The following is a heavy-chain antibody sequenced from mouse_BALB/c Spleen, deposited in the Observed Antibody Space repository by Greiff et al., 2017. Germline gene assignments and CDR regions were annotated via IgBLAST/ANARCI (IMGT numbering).Heavy chain of an antibody. J-gene: IGHJ2*01. CDR3: ARFPATSYLDY. V-gene: IGHV1-61*01. CDR2: IHPSDSET. Sequence: QVQLQQSGAELVRPGASVKLSCKASGYSFTSYWMNWVKQRPGQGLEWIGMIHPSDSETSINQKFKDKATVTVDKSSSTAYMQLSSPTSEDSAVYYWARFPATSYLDYWGQGTTLTVSS. CDR1: GYSFTSYW.